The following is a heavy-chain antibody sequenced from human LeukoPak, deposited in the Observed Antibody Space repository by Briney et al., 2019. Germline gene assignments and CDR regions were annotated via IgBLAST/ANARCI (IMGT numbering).Heavy chain of an antibody. CDR2: IIPILGIA. D-gene: IGHD2-15*01. J-gene: IGHJ6*02. Sequence: SVKVSCKASGGTFSSYTISWVRQAPGQGLEWTGRIIPILGIANYAQKFQGRVTITADKSTSTAYMELSSLRSEDTAVYYCARAPGYCSGGSCYSGFYGMDVWGQGTTVTVSS. V-gene: IGHV1-69*02. CDR3: ARAPGYCSGGSCYSGFYGMDV. CDR1: GGTFSSYT.